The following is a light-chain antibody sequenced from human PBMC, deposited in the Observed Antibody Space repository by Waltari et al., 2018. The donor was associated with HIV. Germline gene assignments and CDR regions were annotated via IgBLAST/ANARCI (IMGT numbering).Light chain of an antibody. CDR2: KTS. J-gene: IGKJ2*01. CDR1: QDIANW. CDR3: QQYSSDFYT. V-gene: IGKV1-5*03. Sequence: DIQMTQSPSTSSASVVDRVTITCRASQDIANWLAWYQQKSGKAPKLLIYKTSILEYGVPSRFSGSASGTGFTLTIDSLQPDDFATYYCQQYSSDFYTFGQGTKLEIK.